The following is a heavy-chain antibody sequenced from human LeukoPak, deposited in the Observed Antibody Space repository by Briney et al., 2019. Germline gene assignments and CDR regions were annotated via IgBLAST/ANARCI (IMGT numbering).Heavy chain of an antibody. J-gene: IGHJ3*02. Sequence: PGGSLRLSCAVSGFAFSDYYMSWIRQAPGKGLEWISYMSSSGSTTYYADSVKGRFNISRDNAKNSLYLQMNSLRAEDTAVYFCARVLEGAHAFDIWGQGTMVTVSS. CDR3: ARVLEGAHAFDI. CDR2: MSSSGSTT. V-gene: IGHV3-11*01. D-gene: IGHD3-3*01. CDR1: GFAFSDYY.